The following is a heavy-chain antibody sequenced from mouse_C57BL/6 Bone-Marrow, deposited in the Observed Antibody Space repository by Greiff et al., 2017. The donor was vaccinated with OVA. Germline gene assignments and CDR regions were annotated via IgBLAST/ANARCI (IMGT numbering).Heavy chain of an antibody. CDR3: ARSWGDYDGEGWYFDV. J-gene: IGHJ1*03. V-gene: IGHV1-72*01. CDR1: GYTFTSYW. Sequence: VQLQQPGAELVKPGASVKLSCKASGYTFTSYWMHWVKQSPGRGLEWIGRIDPNSGGTKYNEKFKSKATLTVDKPSSTAYMQLSSLTSEDSAVYYCARSWGDYDGEGWYFDVWGTGTTVTVSS. D-gene: IGHD2-4*01. CDR2: IDPNSGGT.